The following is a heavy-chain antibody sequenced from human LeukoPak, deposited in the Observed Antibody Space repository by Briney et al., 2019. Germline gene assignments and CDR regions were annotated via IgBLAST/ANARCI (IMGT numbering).Heavy chain of an antibody. CDR3: ASSGDYYYYYMDV. CDR1: GGTFSSYA. CDR2: IIPIFGTA. V-gene: IGHV1-69*05. Sequence: SVKVSCKASGGTFSSYAISWVRQAPGQGLEWMGGIIPIFGTANYAQKFQGRVTITTDESTSTAYMELSSLRSEDTAVYYCASSGDYYYYYMDVWAKGPRSPSP. J-gene: IGHJ6*03.